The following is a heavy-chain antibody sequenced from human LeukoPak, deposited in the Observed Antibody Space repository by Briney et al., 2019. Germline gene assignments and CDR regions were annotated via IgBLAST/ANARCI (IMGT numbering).Heavy chain of an antibody. D-gene: IGHD3-16*01. CDR3: ARGWASEAFDY. Sequence: GGSLRLSCAASGFTFSSYGMHWVRQAPGKGLEWVAVISYDGRNKYYADSVKGRFTISRDNSKNTLYLQMNSLRAEDTAVYYCARGWASEAFDYWGQGTLVTVSS. CDR2: ISYDGRNK. V-gene: IGHV3-30*03. J-gene: IGHJ4*02. CDR1: GFTFSSYG.